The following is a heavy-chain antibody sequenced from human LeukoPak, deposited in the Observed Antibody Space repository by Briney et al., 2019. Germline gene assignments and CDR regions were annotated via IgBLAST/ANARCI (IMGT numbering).Heavy chain of an antibody. CDR1: GYTLTELS. J-gene: IGHJ4*02. CDR2: FDPEDGET. CDR3: GRDQEGFDY. Sequence: ASVKVSCKVSGYTLTELSMHWVRQAPGKGLEWMGGFDPEDGETIYAQKFQGRVTVTRDPSTSTVHMELSGLRSEDPAVYYCGRDQEGFDYWGQGTLVTVSS. V-gene: IGHV1-24*01.